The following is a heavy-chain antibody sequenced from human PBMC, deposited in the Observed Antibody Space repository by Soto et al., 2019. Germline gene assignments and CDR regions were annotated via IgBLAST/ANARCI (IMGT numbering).Heavy chain of an antibody. CDR3: AANRGYNYYYGMDV. V-gene: IGHV3-23*01. Sequence: EVQLLESGGGLVQPGGSLRLSCAASGFTFSSYAMSWVRQAPGKGLEWVSAISGSGGSTYYADSVKGRFTISRDNSKNKLYLQMNSLRAEDTAVYYCAANRGYNYYYGMDVWGQGTTVTVSS. CDR1: GFTFSSYA. J-gene: IGHJ6*02. CDR2: ISGSGGST. D-gene: IGHD3-22*01.